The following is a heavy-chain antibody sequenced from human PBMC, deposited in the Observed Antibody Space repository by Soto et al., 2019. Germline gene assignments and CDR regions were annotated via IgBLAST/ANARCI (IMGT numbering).Heavy chain of an antibody. D-gene: IGHD3-16*02. Sequence: QVQLVESGGGVVQPGRSLRLSCAASGFTFSSYGMHWVRQAPGKGLEWVAVISYDGSNKYYADSVKGRFTISRDNSKNTLYLQMNSLRAEDTALYYCAKESLDYDYVWWSYRSFDYCGQGTLVTVSS. CDR3: AKESLDYDYVWWSYRSFDY. CDR1: GFTFSSYG. V-gene: IGHV3-30*18. J-gene: IGHJ4*02. CDR2: ISYDGSNK.